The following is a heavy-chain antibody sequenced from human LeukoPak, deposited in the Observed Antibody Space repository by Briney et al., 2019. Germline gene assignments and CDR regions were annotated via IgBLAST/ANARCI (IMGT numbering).Heavy chain of an antibody. D-gene: IGHD2-21*01. CDR3: ARHSSRAIAFDY. V-gene: IGHV4-4*09. Sequence: AETLSLTCTVSGGSISSYYWNWIRQPPGKGLEWIGYIYTTGSANYNGSTNYNPSLKSRVTISVDTSKNQFSLKLSSATAADTAVYYCARHSSRAIAFDYWGQGTLITVSS. CDR1: GGSISSYY. J-gene: IGHJ4*02. CDR2: IYTTGSANYNGST.